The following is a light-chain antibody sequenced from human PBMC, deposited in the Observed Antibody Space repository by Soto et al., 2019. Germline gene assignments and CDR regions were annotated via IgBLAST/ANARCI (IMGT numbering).Light chain of an antibody. CDR2: AAS. CDR3: QKYNSAPPFT. J-gene: IGKJ3*01. V-gene: IGKV1-27*01. Sequence: DIQMTQSPSSLSASVGDRVTITCRASQGISNYLAWDQQKPGKVPKLLIYAASTLQSGVPSRFSGSGSGTDFTLTISSLQPEDVATYYCQKYNSAPPFTFGPGTKVDI. CDR1: QGISNY.